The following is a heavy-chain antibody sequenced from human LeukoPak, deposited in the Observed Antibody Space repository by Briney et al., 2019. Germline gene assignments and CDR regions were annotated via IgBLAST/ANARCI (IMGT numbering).Heavy chain of an antibody. D-gene: IGHD3-16*01. Sequence: GGSLRLSCAASGNYWMHWVRQAPGKGLVWVSHINSDGSWTGYADSVKGRFTISKDNAKNTVYLQMSNLRAEDTAVYFCARGGGLDVWGQGATVTVSS. CDR2: INSDGSWT. J-gene: IGHJ6*02. CDR1: GNYW. V-gene: IGHV3-74*01. CDR3: ARGGGLDV.